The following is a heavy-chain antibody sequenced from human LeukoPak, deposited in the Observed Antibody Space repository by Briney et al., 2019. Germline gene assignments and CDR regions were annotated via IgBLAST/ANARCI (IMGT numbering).Heavy chain of an antibody. CDR1: GGSFSGYY. D-gene: IGHD3-3*01. Sequence: PSETLSLTCAVYGGSFSGYYWSWIRQPPGKGLEWIGEINHSGSTNYNPSLKSRVTISVDTSTNQFSLKLSSVTAAGTAVYYCARGPRFYDFWSGYHPQSNWFDPWGQGTLVTVSS. V-gene: IGHV4-34*01. CDR2: INHSGST. J-gene: IGHJ5*02. CDR3: ARGPRFYDFWSGYHPQSNWFDP.